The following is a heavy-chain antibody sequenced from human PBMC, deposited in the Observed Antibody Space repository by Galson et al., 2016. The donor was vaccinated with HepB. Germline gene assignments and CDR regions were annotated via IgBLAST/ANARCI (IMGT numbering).Heavy chain of an antibody. V-gene: IGHV1-18*04. Sequence: SVKVSCKASGYTFTSYGISWVRQAPGQGLEWMGWISTYTGDTDYAQNLRGRVTMTTHTSTTTAYMELRSLSSDDTAMYYCVRDGVVTPNWFDPWGQGTLVTVSS. D-gene: IGHD3-3*01. CDR2: ISTYTGDT. CDR3: VRDGVVTPNWFDP. J-gene: IGHJ5*02. CDR1: GYTFTSYG.